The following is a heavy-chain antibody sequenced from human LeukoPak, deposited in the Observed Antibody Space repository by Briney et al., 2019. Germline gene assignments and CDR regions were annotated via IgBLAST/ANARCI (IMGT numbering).Heavy chain of an antibody. Sequence: GGSLRLSCAASGFTFSSYAMSWVRQAPGKGLEWVSAISGSGGSTYYADSVKGRFTISRDNSKNTLYLQMNSLRAEDTAVYYCARDHSPDTVTLYGIDVWGQGTTVTVSS. CDR2: ISGSGGST. J-gene: IGHJ6*02. CDR3: ARDHSPDTVTLYGIDV. V-gene: IGHV3-23*01. CDR1: GFTFSSYA. D-gene: IGHD4-17*01.